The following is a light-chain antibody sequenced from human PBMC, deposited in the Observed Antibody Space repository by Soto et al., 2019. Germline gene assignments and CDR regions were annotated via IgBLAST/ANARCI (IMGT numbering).Light chain of an antibody. J-gene: IGLJ2*01. V-gene: IGLV2-14*01. CDR2: DVS. CDR3: CSYTGSSTLGV. CDR1: SSDVGGYNY. Sequence: QSALTQPRSVSGSPGQSVTISCTGTSSDVGGYNYVSWYQQHPGKAPKLMIYDVSTRPSGVSHRFSGSKSGNTASLTISAVQAEDDDDYYCCSYTGSSTLGVFGGGTKVTVL.